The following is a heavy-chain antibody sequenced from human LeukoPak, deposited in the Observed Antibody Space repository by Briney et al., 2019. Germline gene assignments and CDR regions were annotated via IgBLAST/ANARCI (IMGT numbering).Heavy chain of an antibody. Sequence: SVKVSCKASGYTFTGYYMHWVRQAPGQGLEWMGGIIPIFGTANYAQKFQGRVTITADESTSTAYMELSSLRSEDTAVYYCARDSTTGYYMDVWGKGTTVTVSS. CDR3: ARDSTTGYYMDV. D-gene: IGHD2/OR15-2a*01. J-gene: IGHJ6*03. CDR2: IIPIFGTA. V-gene: IGHV1-69*13. CDR1: GYTFTGYY.